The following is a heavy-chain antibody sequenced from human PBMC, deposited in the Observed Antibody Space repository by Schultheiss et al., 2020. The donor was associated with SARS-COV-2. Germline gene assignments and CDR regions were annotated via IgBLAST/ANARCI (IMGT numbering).Heavy chain of an antibody. CDR3: ARSADGSGSYYPPEVYYYYYGMDV. V-gene: IGHV3-74*01. CDR1: GFTFSSYW. J-gene: IGHJ6*02. CDR2: INSDGSST. Sequence: GESLKISCAASGFTFSSYWMHWVRQAPGKGLVWVSRINSDGSSTSYADSLKGRFTISRDNAKNTLYLQMNSLRAEDTAVYYCARSADGSGSYYPPEVYYYYYGMDVWGQGTTVTVSS. D-gene: IGHD3-10*01.